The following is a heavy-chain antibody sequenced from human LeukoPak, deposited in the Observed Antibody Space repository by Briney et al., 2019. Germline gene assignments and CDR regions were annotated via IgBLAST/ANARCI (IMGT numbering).Heavy chain of an antibody. D-gene: IGHD1-26*01. J-gene: IGHJ4*02. Sequence: GALRLSCEASGFTVSSTHMVWVRQAPGKGLEWVSVTYTGGNSYYADSVKGRFTISRDNSKNTLYLQMNSLTDEDTAVYYCAKKWGVGTTTLDYFDYWGQGTLVTVSS. V-gene: IGHV3-53*01. CDR3: AKKWGVGTTTLDYFDY. CDR2: TYTGGNS. CDR1: GFTVSSTH.